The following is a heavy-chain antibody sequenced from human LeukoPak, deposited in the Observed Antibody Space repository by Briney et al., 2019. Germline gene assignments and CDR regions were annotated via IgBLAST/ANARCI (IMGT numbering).Heavy chain of an antibody. CDR3: ARVDYDTNHFDY. CDR1: GLTFSSYG. Sequence: PGGSLRLSCAASGLTFSSYGMSWVRQAPGKGLEWVSVIYSGGSTYYADSVKGRFTISRDNSKNTLYLQMNSLRAEDTAVYYCARVDYDTNHFDYWGQGTLVTVSS. V-gene: IGHV3-66*01. J-gene: IGHJ4*02. CDR2: IYSGGST. D-gene: IGHD3-22*01.